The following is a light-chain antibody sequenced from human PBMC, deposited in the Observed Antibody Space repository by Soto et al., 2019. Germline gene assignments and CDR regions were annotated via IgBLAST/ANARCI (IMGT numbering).Light chain of an antibody. CDR3: QQSYNTPGLT. CDR1: QTISRH. Sequence: DIQMTQSPSSLSASVGDRVTITCRASQTISRHLNWYQQKPGKAPKLLIYAASSLQSGVPSRFSGSGSGTDFTLTISSLQPEDFATYYCQQSYNTPGLTFGGGTKVEIK. J-gene: IGKJ4*01. CDR2: AAS. V-gene: IGKV1-39*01.